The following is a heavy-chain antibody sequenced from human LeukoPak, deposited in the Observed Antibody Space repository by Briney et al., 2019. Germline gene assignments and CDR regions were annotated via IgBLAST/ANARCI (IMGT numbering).Heavy chain of an antibody. D-gene: IGHD3-22*01. CDR1: GYPFTGYY. CDR3: ARDRYYYDSSGYYLPSGFDY. Sequence: ASVKVSCKASGYPFTGYYMHWVRQAPGQGLEWMGWINPNSGDTNYAQKFQGRVAMTRDTSISTAYMELSRLRSDDTAVYYCARDRYYYDSSGYYLPSGFDYWGQGTLVTVSS. V-gene: IGHV1-2*02. CDR2: INPNSGDT. J-gene: IGHJ4*02.